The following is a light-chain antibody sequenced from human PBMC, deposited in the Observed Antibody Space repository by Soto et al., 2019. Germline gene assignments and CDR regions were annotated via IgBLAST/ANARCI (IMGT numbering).Light chain of an antibody. V-gene: IGLV2-14*01. CDR2: DVS. CDR3: TSYTRHI. CDR1: SSDVDDCMY. Sequence: QSDLTQPASVSGSPGQSITISCTGASSDVDDCMYVSWFQQYPGEAPKFMICDVSNRPSGVSNRFSGSKSGNTASLTISGLQTEDEADYHYTSYTRHIFGGGTKLTVL. J-gene: IGLJ2*01.